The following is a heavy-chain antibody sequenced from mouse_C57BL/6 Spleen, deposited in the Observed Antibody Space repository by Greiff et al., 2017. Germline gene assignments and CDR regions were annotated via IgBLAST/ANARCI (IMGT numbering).Heavy chain of an antibody. CDR2: INPNNGGT. V-gene: IGHV1-22*01. Sequence: EVQLQESGPELVKPGASVKMSCKASGYTFTDYNMHWVKQSHGKSLEWIGYINPNNGGTSYNQKFKGKATLTVNKSSSTAYMELRSLTSEDSAVYYCARLPTTVYYAMDYWGQGTSVTVSS. D-gene: IGHD1-1*01. CDR3: ARLPTTVYYAMDY. CDR1: GYTFTDYN. J-gene: IGHJ4*01.